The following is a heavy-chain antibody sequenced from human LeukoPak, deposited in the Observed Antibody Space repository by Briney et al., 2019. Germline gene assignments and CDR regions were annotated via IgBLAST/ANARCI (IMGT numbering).Heavy chain of an antibody. V-gene: IGHV1-18*01. CDR3: ARDISYYDSSGYCFDY. D-gene: IGHD3-22*01. Sequence: GASVKVSCKASGYTFTSYGISWVRQAPGQGLEWIGWISAYNGNTNYAQKLQGRVTMTTDTSTSTAYMEPRSLRSDDTAVYYCARDISYYDSSGYCFDYWGQGTLVTVSS. CDR1: GYTFTSYG. CDR2: ISAYNGNT. J-gene: IGHJ4*02.